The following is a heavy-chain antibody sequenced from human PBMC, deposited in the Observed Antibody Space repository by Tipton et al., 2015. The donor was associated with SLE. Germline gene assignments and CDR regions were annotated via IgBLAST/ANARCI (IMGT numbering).Heavy chain of an antibody. Sequence: SLRLSCAASGFTFSSYWMHWARQAPGKGLVWVSRINSDGSSTSYADSVKGRFTISRDNAKNTLYLQMNSLRAEDTAVYYCARQYYYDSSGYLDAFDIWGQGTMVTVSS. CDR1: GFTFSSYW. J-gene: IGHJ3*02. CDR2: INSDGSST. V-gene: IGHV3-74*01. CDR3: ARQYYYDSSGYLDAFDI. D-gene: IGHD3-22*01.